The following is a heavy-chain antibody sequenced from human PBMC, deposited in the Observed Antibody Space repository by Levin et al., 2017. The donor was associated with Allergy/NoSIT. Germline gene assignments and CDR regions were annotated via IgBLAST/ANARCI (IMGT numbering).Heavy chain of an antibody. D-gene: IGHD5-12*01. J-gene: IGHJ5*02. CDR3: AGMDIVATGWFDP. V-gene: IGHV4-59*01. CDR1: GGSISSYY. Sequence: ESLKISCTVSGGSISSYYWSWIRQPPGKGLEWIGYIYYSGSTNYNPSLKSRVTISVDTSKNQFSLKLSSVTAADTAVYYCAGMDIVATGWFDPWGQGTLVTVSS. CDR2: IYYSGST.